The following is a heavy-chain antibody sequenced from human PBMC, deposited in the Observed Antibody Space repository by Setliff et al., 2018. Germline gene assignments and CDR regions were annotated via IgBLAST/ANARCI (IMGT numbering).Heavy chain of an antibody. CDR1: GGSISSGSYY. V-gene: IGHV4-39*07. CDR3: ARFRSWSQIDALEN. J-gene: IGHJ3*02. Sequence: SETLSLTCTVSGGSISSGSYYWSWIRQPAGKGLEWIGSIYHSGSTYYNPSLKSRVTISVDTSKNQLSLRLSGVTAADTAFYYCARFRSWSQIDALENWGQGTMVTVSS. D-gene: IGHD2-15*01. CDR2: IYHSGST.